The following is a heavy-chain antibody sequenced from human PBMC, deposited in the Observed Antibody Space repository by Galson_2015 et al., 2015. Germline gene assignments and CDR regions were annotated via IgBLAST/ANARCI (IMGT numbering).Heavy chain of an antibody. V-gene: IGHV3-23*01. CDR1: GFTFSSYA. CDR2: ISGSGGST. D-gene: IGHD6-13*01. Sequence: SLRLSCAASGFTFSSYAMSWVRQAPGKGLEWVSAISGSGGSTYYADSVKGRFTISRDNSKSTLYLQMNSLRPEDTAVYYCAKRTYSSSSREFPLYMDVWGKGTTVTVSS. CDR3: AKRTYSSSSREFPLYMDV. J-gene: IGHJ6*03.